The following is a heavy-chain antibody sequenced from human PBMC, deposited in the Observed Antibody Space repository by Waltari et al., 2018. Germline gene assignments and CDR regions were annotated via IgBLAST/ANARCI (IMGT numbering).Heavy chain of an antibody. CDR3: ARGRLIRGWFDP. V-gene: IGHV4-34*01. CDR1: GGSFSRYY. CDR2: INHSGST. Sequence: QVQLQQWGAGLLKPSETLSLTCAVSGGSFSRYYWSWIRQPPGKGLEWIGEINHSGSTNYNPSLKSRVTISVDTSKNQFSLKLSSVTAADTAVYYCARGRLIRGWFDPWGQGTLVTVSS. D-gene: IGHD3-22*01. J-gene: IGHJ5*02.